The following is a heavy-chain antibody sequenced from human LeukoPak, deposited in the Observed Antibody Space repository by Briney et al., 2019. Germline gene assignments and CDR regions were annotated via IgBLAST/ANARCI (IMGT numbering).Heavy chain of an antibody. CDR3: ARELAGGGLDY. D-gene: IGHD3-3*02. J-gene: IGHJ4*02. V-gene: IGHV3-30-3*01. CDR1: GFTFSSYV. CDR2: ISYDGSNK. Sequence: PGGSLRLSCAASGFTFSSYVMHWVRQAPGKGLEWVAVISYDGSNKYYADSVKGRFTISRDNSKNTLYLQMNSLRAEDTAVYYCARELAGGGLDYWGQGTLVTVSS.